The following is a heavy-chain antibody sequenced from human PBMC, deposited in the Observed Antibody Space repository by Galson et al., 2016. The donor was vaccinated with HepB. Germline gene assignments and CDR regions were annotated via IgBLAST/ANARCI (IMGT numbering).Heavy chain of an antibody. Sequence: SLRLSCAASGFTSSAYGMHWVRQAPGKGLEWVAVIWYDESRKYYGDFVKGRFTISRDNSRNTVSLQMNSLRAEDTALYYCARDTARRRIDSWGQGTLVTVSS. D-gene: IGHD6-6*01. V-gene: IGHV3-33*01. J-gene: IGHJ4*02. CDR3: ARDTARRRIDS. CDR2: IWYDESRK. CDR1: GFTSSAYG.